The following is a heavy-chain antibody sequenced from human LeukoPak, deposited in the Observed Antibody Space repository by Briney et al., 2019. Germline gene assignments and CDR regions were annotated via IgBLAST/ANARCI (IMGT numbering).Heavy chain of an antibody. J-gene: IGHJ4*02. V-gene: IGHV4-59*08. CDR1: GGSISSYY. D-gene: IGHD6-13*01. Sequence: PSETLSLTCTVFGGSISSYYWSWIRQPPGKGLEWIGYIYYSGSTNYNPSLKSRVTISVDTSKNQFSLKLSSVTAADTAVYYCARTHSSSWYFDYWGQGTLVTVSS. CDR2: IYYSGST. CDR3: ARTHSSSWYFDY.